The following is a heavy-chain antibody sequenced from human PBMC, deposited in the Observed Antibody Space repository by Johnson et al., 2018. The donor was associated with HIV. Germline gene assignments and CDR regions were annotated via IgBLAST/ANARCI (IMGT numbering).Heavy chain of an antibody. V-gene: IGHV3-9*01. J-gene: IGHJ3*02. D-gene: IGHD6-13*01. CDR1: GFTVGTKY. CDR2: ISWNSGSI. CDR3: AKSSSAYAFDI. Sequence: VESGGGVVQPGGSLRLSCVASGFTVGTKYMSWIRQAPGKGLEWVSGISWNSGSIGYADSVKGRFTISRDNAKNSLYLQMNSLRAEDTALYYCAKSSSAYAFDIWGQGTMVTVSS.